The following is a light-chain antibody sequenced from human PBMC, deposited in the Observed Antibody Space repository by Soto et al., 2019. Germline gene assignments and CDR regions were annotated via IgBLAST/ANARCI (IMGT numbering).Light chain of an antibody. Sequence: VLTQSPGTLSVSPGERATLSCWASQSIGTSLAWYQQKPGQAPKILIYDASNRATGIPARFSGSGSGTDFTLTITTVEPDDFAIYYCQQRYSWPLTFGGGTKVQIK. V-gene: IGKV3-11*01. CDR1: QSIGTS. CDR2: DAS. CDR3: QQRYSWPLT. J-gene: IGKJ4*01.